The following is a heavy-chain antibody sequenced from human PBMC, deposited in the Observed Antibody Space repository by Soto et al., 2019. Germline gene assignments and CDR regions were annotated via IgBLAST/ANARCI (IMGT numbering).Heavy chain of an antibody. J-gene: IGHJ6*02. CDR3: ARLQAGYSSSWYEGGYYYYGMDV. Sequence: ASVKVSCKASGYTFTSYDINWVRQATGQGLEWMGWMNPNSGNTGYAQKFQGRVTMTRNTSISTAYMELSSLRSEDTAVYYCARLQAGYSSSWYEGGYYYYGMDVWGQGTTVTV. CDR1: GYTFTSYD. CDR2: MNPNSGNT. V-gene: IGHV1-8*01. D-gene: IGHD6-13*01.